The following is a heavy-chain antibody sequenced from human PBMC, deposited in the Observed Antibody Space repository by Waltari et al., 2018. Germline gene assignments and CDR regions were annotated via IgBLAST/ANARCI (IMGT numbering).Heavy chain of an antibody. CDR2: INPNTGGT. V-gene: IGHV1-2*02. J-gene: IGHJ4*02. CDR1: GHNFIGYY. Sequence: QVQLVQSGAEVKKPGASVNVSCKASGHNFIGYYIHWVRQAPGQGLEWMGWINPNTGGTKYAQKYQGRVTLTRDTSISTAYMELSSLGSDDMAVFYCARQAARNFDYWGQGTLVTVSS. CDR3: ARQAARNFDY.